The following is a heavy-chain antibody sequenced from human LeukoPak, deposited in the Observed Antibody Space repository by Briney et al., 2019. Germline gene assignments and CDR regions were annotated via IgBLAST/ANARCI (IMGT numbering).Heavy chain of an antibody. Sequence: SETLSLTCTVSGGSINSYYWSWIRQPPGKGLEWIGYIYTSGSTNYNPSLKSRVTISVDTSKNQFSLKLSSVTAADTAVYYCARHRNYDFWSGYYPYYFDYWGQGTLVTVSS. J-gene: IGHJ4*02. CDR3: ARHRNYDFWSGYYPYYFDY. V-gene: IGHV4-4*09. CDR2: IYTSGST. D-gene: IGHD3-3*01. CDR1: GGSINSYY.